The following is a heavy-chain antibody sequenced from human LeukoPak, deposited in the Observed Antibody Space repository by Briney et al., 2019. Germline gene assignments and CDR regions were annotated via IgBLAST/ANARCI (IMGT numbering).Heavy chain of an antibody. D-gene: IGHD6-13*01. CDR1: RFIFSNYW. CDR2: IKDDGSQK. CDR3: ARVSTYSSSWDEYYFDY. V-gene: IGHV3-7*01. J-gene: IGHJ4*02. Sequence: GGSLRLSCEGSRFIFSNYWMSWVRQAPGKGLEWVANIKDDGSQKNYIDSVKGRFTISRDNSKNTLYLQMNSLRAEDTAVYYCARVSTYSSSWDEYYFDYWGQGTLVTVSS.